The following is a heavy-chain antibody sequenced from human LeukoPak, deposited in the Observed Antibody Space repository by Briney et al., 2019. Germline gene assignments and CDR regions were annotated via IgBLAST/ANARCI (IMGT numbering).Heavy chain of an antibody. CDR1: GFTFSSYE. V-gene: IGHV3-48*03. D-gene: IGHD3-10*01. J-gene: IGHJ6*03. CDR2: ISSSGSTI. Sequence: GGSLRLSCAASGFTFSSYEMNWVRQAPGKGLEWVSYISSSGSTIYYADSVKGRFTISRDNAKNSLYLQMNSLRAEDTAVYYCARDGSKYYYGSGTNYYYYMDVWGKGTTVTISS. CDR3: ARDGSKYYYGSGTNYYYYMDV.